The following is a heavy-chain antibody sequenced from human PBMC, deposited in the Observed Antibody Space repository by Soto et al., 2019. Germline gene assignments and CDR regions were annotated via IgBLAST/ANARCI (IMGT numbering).Heavy chain of an antibody. CDR1: GFAFNGYG. V-gene: IGHV3-30*03. CDR2: ISYDGQNR. J-gene: IGHJ3*02. D-gene: IGHD6-19*01. Sequence: QGQLVESGGGVVQPGTSLRLSCGASGFAFNGYGMHWVRQAPGKGLEWVAAISYDGQNRYYADSMRGRITISRDNSKNTLYLQMNTLRPEDTAVYYCARPRIAGAGIWDAFDMWGQGTMVTVSS. CDR3: ARPRIAGAGIWDAFDM.